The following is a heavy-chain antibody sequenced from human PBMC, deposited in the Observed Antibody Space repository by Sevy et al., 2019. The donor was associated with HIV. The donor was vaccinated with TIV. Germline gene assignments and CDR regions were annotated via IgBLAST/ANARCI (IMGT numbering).Heavy chain of an antibody. CDR1: GGSISSYY. CDR3: ARSGRRLPDAFYI. D-gene: IGHD1-26*01. Sequence: SETLSLTCSVSGGSISSYYWSWIRQPPGKGLEWIGFIYYTGSTNYNPSLKSRVTISVDTSKKEFSLKLSSVTAADTAVYYCARSGRRLPDAFYIWGQGTMVTVSS. J-gene: IGHJ3*02. V-gene: IGHV4-59*01. CDR2: IYYTGST.